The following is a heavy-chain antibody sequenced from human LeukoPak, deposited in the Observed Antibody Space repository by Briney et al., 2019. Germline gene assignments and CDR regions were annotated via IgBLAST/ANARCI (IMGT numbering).Heavy chain of an antibody. D-gene: IGHD2-2*01. CDR2: ISYDGSYK. J-gene: IGHJ6*03. CDR1: GFTFRSYG. Sequence: PGGSLRLSCEASGFTFRSYGMHWVRQAPGKGLEWVAVISYDGSYKYYADSVKGRFIISRDNSRNTLYLQMNSLRSDDTAVYYCARVIVVVPAARIYYYYYYMDVWGKGTTVTVSS. V-gene: IGHV3-30*03. CDR3: ARVIVVVPAARIYYYYYYMDV.